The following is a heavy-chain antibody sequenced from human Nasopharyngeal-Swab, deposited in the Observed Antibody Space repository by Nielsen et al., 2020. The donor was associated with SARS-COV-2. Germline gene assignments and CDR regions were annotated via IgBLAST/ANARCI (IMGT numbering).Heavy chain of an antibody. V-gene: IGHV3-30*18. CDR1: GFTFSSYG. CDR2: ISYDGYNK. J-gene: IGHJ4*02. D-gene: IGHD6-19*01. Sequence: GASLQISWAASGFTFSSYGMHWVRQAPGKGLEWVAVISYDGYNKYYADSVKGRFTISRDNSENTLYLQMNSLRAEDTAVYYCAKNLEYSSGWYRGDYYFDYWGQGTLVTVSS. CDR3: AKNLEYSSGWYRGDYYFDY.